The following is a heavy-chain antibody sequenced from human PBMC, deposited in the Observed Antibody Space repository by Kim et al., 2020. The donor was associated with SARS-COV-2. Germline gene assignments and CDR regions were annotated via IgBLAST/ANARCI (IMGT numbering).Heavy chain of an antibody. J-gene: IGHJ4*02. CDR1: GYTFTGYY. CDR3: ARNRYGSGSYNFDY. CDR2: INPNSGGT. V-gene: IGHV1-2*02. D-gene: IGHD3-10*01. Sequence: ASVKVSCKASGYTFTGYYMHWVRQAPGQGLEWMGWINPNSGGTNYAQKFQGRVTMTRDTSISTAYMELSRLRSDDTAVYYCARNRYGSGSYNFDYWGQGTLVTVSS.